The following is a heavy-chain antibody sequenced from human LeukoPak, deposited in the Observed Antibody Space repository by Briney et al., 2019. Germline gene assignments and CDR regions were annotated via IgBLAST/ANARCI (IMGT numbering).Heavy chain of an antibody. CDR2: VNPKTGGT. J-gene: IGHJ3*01. Sequence: GASVSVSCTAFGYSSTGYHLHWGRQAPRQGREWMGWVNPKTGGTNYARKFQGRVTMTRDTSINTVNMELSRLTADDTAVYYCAREFSSKLEWLAYVTGDDAFDVWGQGTMITVS. CDR3: AREFSSKLEWLAYVTGDDAFDV. CDR1: GYSSTGYH. V-gene: IGHV1-2*02. D-gene: IGHD3-3*01.